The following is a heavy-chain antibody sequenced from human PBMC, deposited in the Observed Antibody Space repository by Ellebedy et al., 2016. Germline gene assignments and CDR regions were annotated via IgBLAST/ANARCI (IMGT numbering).Heavy chain of an antibody. J-gene: IGHJ4*02. CDR2: IVSSGREA. V-gene: IGHV3-21*06. CDR1: GFTVSSNY. Sequence: GESLKISXAASGFTVSSNYMSWVRQAPGKGLEWVATIVSSGREAYYAEPLKGRFTISRDNVMNLVYLQSNSLRVEDTAVYYCTRDGSEWSRDYWGQGTLVTVSS. CDR3: TRDGSEWSRDY. D-gene: IGHD3-3*01.